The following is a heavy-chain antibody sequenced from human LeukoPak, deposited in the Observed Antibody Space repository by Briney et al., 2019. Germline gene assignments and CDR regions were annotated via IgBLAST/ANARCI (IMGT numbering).Heavy chain of an antibody. D-gene: IGHD3-10*01. CDR2: ITSAGAT. J-gene: IGHJ6*02. CDR1: GFTVSKNY. V-gene: IGHV3-66*01. Sequence: GGSLRLSCAASGFTVSKNYMTWVRQAPGRGLDCVSVITSAGATYYADSVKGRFIISRDNSQNTLYLQMNSLRAEDTAVYYCASRESPGYYYGMDVWGQGTTVTVSS. CDR3: ASRESPGYYYGMDV.